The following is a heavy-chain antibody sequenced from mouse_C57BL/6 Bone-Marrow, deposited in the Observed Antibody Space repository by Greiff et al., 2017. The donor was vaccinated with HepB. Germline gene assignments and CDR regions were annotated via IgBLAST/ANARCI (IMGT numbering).Heavy chain of an antibody. CDR1: GFSLTSYG. V-gene: IGHV2-2*01. J-gene: IGHJ3*01. CDR2: IWSGGST. D-gene: IGHD1-1*01. CDR3: ARNSYYGSPFAY. Sequence: QVQLKESGPGLVQPSQSLSITCTVSGFSLTSYGVHWVRQSPGKGLEWLGVIWSGGSTDYNAAFISRLSISKDNSKSQVFFKMNSLQADDTAIYYCARNSYYGSPFAYWGQGTLVTVSA.